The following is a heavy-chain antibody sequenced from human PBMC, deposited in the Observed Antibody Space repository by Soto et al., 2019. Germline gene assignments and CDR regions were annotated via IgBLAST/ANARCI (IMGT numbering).Heavy chain of an antibody. CDR3: AHLYWAASGTRYYFDY. CDR2: IYWDDDK. Sequence: QITLKESGPTLVKPTQTLTLTCTFSGFSFTTDGMGVGWIRQAPGKALEWLALIYWDDDKRYSPSLKIRLTITKDASRNQVVLTLTNMDPADTATYSCAHLYWAASGTRYYFDYWGQGTLVTVSS. CDR1: GFSFTTDGMG. D-gene: IGHD6-13*01. V-gene: IGHV2-5*02. J-gene: IGHJ4*02.